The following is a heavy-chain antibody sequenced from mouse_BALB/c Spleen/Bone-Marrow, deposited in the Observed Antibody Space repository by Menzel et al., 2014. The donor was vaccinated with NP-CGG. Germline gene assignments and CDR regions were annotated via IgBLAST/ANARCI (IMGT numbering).Heavy chain of an antibody. CDR2: IDPANGNT. V-gene: IGHV14-3*02. Sequence: EVQLQQSGAELVKPGASVKFSCSASGFNIKDTYMHWVKQRPEQGLEWIGRIDPANGNTKYDPKFQDKVTITADTSSNTVVLLLRSLTFEDTAVYYCARQEFAIYWYFDVWGAGTTVTVSS. CDR3: ARQEFAIYWYFDV. D-gene: IGHD1-3*01. J-gene: IGHJ1*01. CDR1: GFNIKDTY.